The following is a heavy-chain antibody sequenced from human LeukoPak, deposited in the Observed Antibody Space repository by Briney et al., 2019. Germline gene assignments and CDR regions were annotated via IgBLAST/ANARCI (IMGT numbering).Heavy chain of an antibody. CDR2: IYPGDSDT. V-gene: IGHV5-51*01. J-gene: IGHJ4*02. CDR1: GYRFSNFW. Sequence: HGESLTISCKGSGYRFSNFWIGWVRQMPGKGLEWMGIIYPGDSDTRYSPSFQGQVAISADKSISTAYLQWSSLKASDTAMYYCARLSMVINGPDYWGQGTLVTVSS. CDR3: ARLSMVINGPDY. D-gene: IGHD5-18*01.